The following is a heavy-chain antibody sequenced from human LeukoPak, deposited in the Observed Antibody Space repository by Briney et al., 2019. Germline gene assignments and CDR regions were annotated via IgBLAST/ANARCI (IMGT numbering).Heavy chain of an antibody. CDR1: GYSISSGYY. CDR2: IYHSGST. D-gene: IGHD4-23*01. Sequence: SETLSLTCTVSGYSISSGYYWGWIRQPPGKGLEWIGSIYHSGSTYYNPSLKSRVTISVDTSKNQFSLKLSSVTAADTAVYYCARVLHDYGGPRGAFDIWGQGTMVTVSS. V-gene: IGHV4-38-2*02. J-gene: IGHJ3*02. CDR3: ARVLHDYGGPRGAFDI.